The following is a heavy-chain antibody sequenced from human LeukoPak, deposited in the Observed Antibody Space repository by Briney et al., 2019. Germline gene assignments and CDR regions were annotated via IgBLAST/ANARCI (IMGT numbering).Heavy chain of an antibody. Sequence: VASVKVSCKASGGTFSSYAISWVRQAPGQGLEWMGRIIPILGIANCAQKFQGRVTITADKSTSTAYMELSSLRSEDTAVYYCAREYYYDSSGSRGYYYYGMDVWGQGTTVTVSS. CDR3: AREYYYDSSGSRGYYYYGMDV. CDR2: IIPILGIA. CDR1: GGTFSSYA. J-gene: IGHJ6*02. V-gene: IGHV1-69*04. D-gene: IGHD3-22*01.